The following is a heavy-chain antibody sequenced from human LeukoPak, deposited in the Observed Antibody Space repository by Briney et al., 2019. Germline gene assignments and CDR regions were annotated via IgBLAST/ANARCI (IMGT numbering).Heavy chain of an antibody. D-gene: IGHD3-22*01. V-gene: IGHV4-31*03. CDR2: IYFSGTT. CDR1: GVSISSGGYY. J-gene: IGHJ4*02. CDR3: ARSLRDSSGYYFMD. Sequence: SQTLSLTCTVSGVSISSGGYYWSWIRQHPGKGLEWIGYIYFSGTTYYNPSLESRVTISVDTSQNRFSLKLSSVTAADTAVYYCARSLRDSSGYYFMDWGQGTLATVSS.